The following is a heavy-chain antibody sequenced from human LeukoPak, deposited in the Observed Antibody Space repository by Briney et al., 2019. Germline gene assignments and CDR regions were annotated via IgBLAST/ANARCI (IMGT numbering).Heavy chain of an antibody. D-gene: IGHD3-16*02. CDR1: GFTFSSYS. J-gene: IGHJ4*02. CDR3: ARANYDYVWGSYRYIFYFDY. Sequence: GGSLRLSCAASGFTFSSYSMNWVRQAPGKGLEWVSYISSSSSTIYYADSVKGRFTISRDNAKNSLYLQMNSLRAEDTAVYYCARANYDYVWGSYRYIFYFDYWGQGTLVTVSS. CDR2: ISSSSSTI. V-gene: IGHV3-48*04.